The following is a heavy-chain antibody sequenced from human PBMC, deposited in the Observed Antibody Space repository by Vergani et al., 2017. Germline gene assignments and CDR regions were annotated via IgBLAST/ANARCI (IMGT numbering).Heavy chain of an antibody. CDR2: FDPEDGET. D-gene: IGHD3-22*01. CDR1: GYTLTELS. J-gene: IGHJ6*02. V-gene: IGHV1-24*01. CDR3: ETHPATMLVVVTPYYYYGMDV. Sequence: QVQLVQSGAEVKKPGASVKVSCKVSGYTLTELSMHWVRQAPGKGLEWMGGFDPEDGETIYAQKFQGRVTMTEDTSTDTAYMELSSLRSEDTAVYYCETHPATMLVVVTPYYYYGMDVWGQGTTVTVSS.